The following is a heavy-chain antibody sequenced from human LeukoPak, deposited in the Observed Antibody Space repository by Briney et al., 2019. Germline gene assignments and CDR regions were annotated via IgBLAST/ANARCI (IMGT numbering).Heavy chain of an antibody. Sequence: GRSLRLSCAASGFTFSNAWMSWVRQAPGKGLEWVGRIKSKTDGGTTDYAAPVKGRFTISRDDSKNTLYLQMNSLKTEDTAVYYCTTDKANSEAFYYYYYMDVWGKGTTVTVSS. D-gene: IGHD1-26*01. V-gene: IGHV3-15*01. CDR3: TTDKANSEAFYYYYYMDV. CDR1: GFTFSNAW. CDR2: IKSKTDGGTT. J-gene: IGHJ6*03.